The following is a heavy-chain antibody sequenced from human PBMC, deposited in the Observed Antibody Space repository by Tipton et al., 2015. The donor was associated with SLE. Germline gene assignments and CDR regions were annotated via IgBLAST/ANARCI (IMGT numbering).Heavy chain of an antibody. CDR1: GASINSYY. V-gene: IGHV4-59*08. Sequence: TLSLTCTVSGASINSYYWSWIRQSPGKGLEWIGYIYYSGKTNYNPSLRGRVTISVDTSKNQFSLKLSSVTAADTAVYYCARLEVAHFNYWDQGTLVTVSS. CDR3: ARLEVAHFNY. J-gene: IGHJ4*02. D-gene: IGHD6-19*01. CDR2: IYYSGKT.